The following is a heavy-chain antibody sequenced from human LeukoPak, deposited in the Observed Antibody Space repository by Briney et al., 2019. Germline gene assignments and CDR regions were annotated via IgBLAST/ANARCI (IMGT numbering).Heavy chain of an antibody. CDR2: IFPGDSDT. Sequence: GEPLKIPCKASGYSFPIYWIGWVRQMPGKGLEWMGIIFPGDSDTRYSPSFQGQVTFSSDKSITTAYLQWSSLKASDTAIYYCARWVTADRGKKDAFDTWGQGTMVTVSS. D-gene: IGHD2-21*02. CDR1: GYSFPIYW. V-gene: IGHV5-51*01. J-gene: IGHJ3*02. CDR3: ARWVTADRGKKDAFDT.